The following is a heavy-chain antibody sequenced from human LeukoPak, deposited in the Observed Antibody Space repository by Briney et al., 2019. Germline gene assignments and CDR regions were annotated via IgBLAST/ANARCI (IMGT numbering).Heavy chain of an antibody. D-gene: IGHD6-13*01. CDR2: INPNSGGT. V-gene: IGHV1-2*02. J-gene: IGHJ6*03. CDR1: GYTFTSYG. Sequence: ASVKVSCKASGYTFTSYGISWVRQAPGQGLEWMGWINPNSGGTNYAQKFQGRVTMTRDTSISTAYMELSRLRSDDTAVYYCARDSEGNSSSWLYYYYYMDVWGKGTTVTVSS. CDR3: ARDSEGNSSSWLYYYYYMDV.